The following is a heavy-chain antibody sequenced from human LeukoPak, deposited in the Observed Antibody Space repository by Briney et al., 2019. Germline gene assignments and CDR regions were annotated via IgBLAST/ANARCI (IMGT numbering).Heavy chain of an antibody. CDR3: ARHSNYYDSSWGAPADY. J-gene: IGHJ4*02. D-gene: IGHD3-22*01. CDR1: GYSFTSYW. CDR2: IYPGDSDT. V-gene: IGHV5-51*01. Sequence: GESLKISCKGSGYSFTSYWIGWVRQMPGKGLEWMGIIYPGDSDTRYSPSFQGQVTISADKSISTAYLQWSSLKASDTAMYYCARHSNYYDSSWGAPADYWGQGTLVTVSS.